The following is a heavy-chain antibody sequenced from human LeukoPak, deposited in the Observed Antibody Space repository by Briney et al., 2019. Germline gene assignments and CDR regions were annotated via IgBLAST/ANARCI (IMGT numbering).Heavy chain of an antibody. J-gene: IGHJ6*03. CDR1: GYTFTGYY. Sequence: ASVKVSCEASGYTFTGYYMHWVRQAPGQGLEWMGWINPNSGGTNYAQKFQGRVTMTRDTSISTAYMELSRLRSDDTAVYYCARVSCSSTSCYTINYYYMDVWGKGTTVTVSS. V-gene: IGHV1-2*02. D-gene: IGHD2-2*02. CDR3: ARVSCSSTSCYTINYYYMDV. CDR2: INPNSGGT.